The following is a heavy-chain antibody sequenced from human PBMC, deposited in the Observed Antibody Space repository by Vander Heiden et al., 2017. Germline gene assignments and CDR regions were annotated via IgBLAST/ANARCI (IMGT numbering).Heavy chain of an antibody. D-gene: IGHD2-2*01. CDR2: ISYDGSNK. CDR1: GVTCSSYG. J-gene: IGHJ4*02. Sequence: QVQLVESGGGWVQPGRSLRLSWAGSGVTCSSYGMHWVRQAPGKGLEWVAVISYDGSNKYYADSVKGRFTISRDNSKNTLYLQMNSLRAEDTAVYYCAKDDRYCSSTSCYHFDYWGQGTLVTVSS. V-gene: IGHV3-30*18. CDR3: AKDDRYCSSTSCYHFDY.